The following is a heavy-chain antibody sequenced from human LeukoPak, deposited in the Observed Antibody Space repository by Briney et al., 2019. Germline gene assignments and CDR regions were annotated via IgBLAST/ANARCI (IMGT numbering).Heavy chain of an antibody. CDR1: GYSISSGYY. CDR2: IYHSGST. J-gene: IGHJ5*02. V-gene: IGHV4-38-2*02. Sequence: PSETLSLTCTVSGYSISSGYYWGWIRQPPGKGLEWIGRIYHSGSTYYNPSLKSRVTISVDTSKNQFSLKLSSVTAADTAVYYCARSSRWLQPNWFDPWGQGTLVTVSS. CDR3: ARSSRWLQPNWFDP. D-gene: IGHD5-24*01.